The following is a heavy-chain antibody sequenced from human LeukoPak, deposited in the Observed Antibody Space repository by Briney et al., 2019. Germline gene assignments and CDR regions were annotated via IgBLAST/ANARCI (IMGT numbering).Heavy chain of an antibody. D-gene: IGHD3-10*01. CDR2: IYYSGST. CDR3: ARDITMVRGVMAWFDP. CDR1: GGSISSSSYY. J-gene: IGHJ5*02. Sequence: PSETPSLTCTVSGGSISSSSYYWGWIRQPPGKGLEWIGSIYYSGSTYYNPSLKSRVTISVDTSKNQFSLKLSSVTAADTAVYYCARDITMVRGVMAWFDPWGQGTLVTVSS. V-gene: IGHV4-39*07.